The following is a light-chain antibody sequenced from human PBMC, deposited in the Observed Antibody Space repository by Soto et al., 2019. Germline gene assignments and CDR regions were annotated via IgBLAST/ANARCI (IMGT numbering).Light chain of an antibody. Sequence: DIPMTQSPSSLSASVGDRVTITCRASQSISSYLNWFQQKPGKAPKLLIYAASSLQSGVPSGFSGSGSGTDFTLTISSLQPEDFATYFCQQTYSTPPTCGQGTKVEIK. V-gene: IGKV1-39*01. J-gene: IGKJ1*01. CDR2: AAS. CDR1: QSISSY. CDR3: QQTYSTPPT.